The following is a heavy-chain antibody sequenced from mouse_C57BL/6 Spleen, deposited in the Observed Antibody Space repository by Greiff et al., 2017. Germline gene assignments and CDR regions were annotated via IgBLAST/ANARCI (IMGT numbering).Heavy chain of an antibody. V-gene: IGHV1-15*01. D-gene: IGHD1-1*01. CDR2: IDPDTGGT. CDR3: TRWNCYGGSGY. CDR1: GYTFTDYE. Sequence: QVQLQQPGAELVRPGASVTLSCKASGYTFTDYEMHWVKQTPVHGLEWIGVIDPDTGGTAYNQKFKGKAILTVDTSSSTAYMELRSLTSEDSAVYYCTRWNCYGGSGYWGQGTTLTVSS. J-gene: IGHJ2*01.